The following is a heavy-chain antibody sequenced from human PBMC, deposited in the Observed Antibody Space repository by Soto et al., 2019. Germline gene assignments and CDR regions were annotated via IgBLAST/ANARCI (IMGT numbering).Heavy chain of an antibody. CDR1: GGTFSSYT. CDR3: ARDLGGYYGSGSQDV. CDR2: IIPILGIA. D-gene: IGHD3-10*01. V-gene: IGHV1-69*08. J-gene: IGHJ3*01. Sequence: QVQLVQSGAEVKKPGSSVKVSCKASGGTFSSYTISWVRQAPGQGLEWMGRIIPILGIANYAQKFQGRVTITADKSTSTAYMERSSLRSEDTAVYYCARDLGGYYGSGSQDVWGQGTMVTVSS.